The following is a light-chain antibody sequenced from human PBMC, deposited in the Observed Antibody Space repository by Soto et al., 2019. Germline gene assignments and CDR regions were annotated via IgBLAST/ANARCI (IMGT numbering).Light chain of an antibody. Sequence: QTVVTQEPSFSVSPGGTVTLTCGLSSGPVFTSSYPNWYQQTPGQARRTLIFNTNTRSSGVPDRFSGSILGDKAALTITGAQADDDSYYYCLLYLGGGIGVFGGGTKLTVL. CDR2: NTN. CDR3: LLYLGGGIGV. V-gene: IGLV8-61*01. J-gene: IGLJ3*02. CDR1: SGPVFTSSY.